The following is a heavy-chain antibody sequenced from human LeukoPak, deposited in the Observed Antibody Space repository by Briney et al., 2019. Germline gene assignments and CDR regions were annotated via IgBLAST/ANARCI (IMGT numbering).Heavy chain of an antibody. V-gene: IGHV4-30-4*01. J-gene: IGHJ5*02. Sequence: SETLSLTCNVSGASISGSDYNWSWLRQPPGKGPEWIASIFYSGTIYNNPSLKSRTLISVDTSKNQFSLRLTSVTAADTAVYFCATLDNSFDHWDQGTLVTVSS. CDR1: GASISGSDYN. CDR3: ATLDNSFDH. CDR2: IFYSGTI.